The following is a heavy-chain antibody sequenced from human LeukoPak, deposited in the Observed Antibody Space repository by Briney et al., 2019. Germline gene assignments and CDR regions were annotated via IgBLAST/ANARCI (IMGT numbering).Heavy chain of an antibody. D-gene: IGHD2-2*01. V-gene: IGHV3-74*01. CDR2: INSDGSRT. Sequence: GGSLRLSCAVSGFTFSSYWMHWVRKAPEQGKVRVSRINSDGSRTSYGDSVKGRFTISRDNAKNTLYLQMNSLRAEDTAVYYCARDSFTYCGSTTCNQFDYWGQGTLVTVSS. CDR3: ARDSFTYCGSTTCNQFDY. J-gene: IGHJ4*02. CDR1: GFTFSSYW.